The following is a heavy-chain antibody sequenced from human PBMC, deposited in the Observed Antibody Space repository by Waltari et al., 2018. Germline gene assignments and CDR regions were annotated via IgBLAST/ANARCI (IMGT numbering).Heavy chain of an antibody. CDR1: GFSFSSYA. CDR2: ISFDGSIT. Sequence: QVQLVESGGGVVQPGRSLRLSCEASGFSFSSYAMTWVRQAPGKGLEVGTVISFDGSITFYADSVKGRFTVSRDNSKNTLFLEMNSLRPEDTAVYYCAKAEYSNWRKIKEYFQHWGQGTLVTVSS. CDR3: AKAEYSNWRKIKEYFQH. D-gene: IGHD2-21*01. V-gene: IGHV3-30*01. J-gene: IGHJ1*01.